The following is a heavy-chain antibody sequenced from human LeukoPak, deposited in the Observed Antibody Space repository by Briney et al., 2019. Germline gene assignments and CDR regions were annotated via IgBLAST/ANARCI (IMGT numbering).Heavy chain of an antibody. CDR3: ARVPGYFDY. J-gene: IGHJ4*02. CDR1: GFTFSSYA. CDR2: ISDTGGST. Sequence: GGSLRLSCAASGFTFSSYAMTWVRQAPGKGLEWVSAISDTGGSTYYADSVKGRFTISRDNSKNTLYLQMNSLRAEDTAVYYCARVPGYFDYWGQGTLVTVSS. V-gene: IGHV3-23*01.